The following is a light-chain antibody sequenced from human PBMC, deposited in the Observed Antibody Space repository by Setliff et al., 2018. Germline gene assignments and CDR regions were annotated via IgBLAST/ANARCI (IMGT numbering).Light chain of an antibody. Sequence: QSALTQPPSVSGAPGQRVTISCTGNNSNIGAGFDVHWFQQLPGTAPRLLIYGNTSRPSGVPDRFSGSNSGTSASLAITGLQAEDEAHYYCLSYDSGLIDDVFGPGTKVTVL. J-gene: IGLJ1*01. CDR1: NSNIGAGFD. CDR3: LSYDSGLIDDV. V-gene: IGLV1-40*01. CDR2: GNT.